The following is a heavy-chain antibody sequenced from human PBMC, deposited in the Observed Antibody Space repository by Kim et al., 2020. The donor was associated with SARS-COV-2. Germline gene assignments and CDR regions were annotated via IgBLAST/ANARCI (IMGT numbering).Heavy chain of an antibody. V-gene: IGHV3-53*01. CDR3: TRGRWLQLGDY. D-gene: IGHD5-18*01. Sequence: GGSLRLSCAASGFTVSSSYMSWVRQAPGKGLEWVSVIYSGGNAYYADSVKGRFTISRDDSKNTLYFQMNSLRAEDTAVYYCTRGRWLQLGDYLCQGTLDTVSS. CDR2: IYSGGNA. J-gene: IGHJ4*02. CDR1: GFTVSSSY.